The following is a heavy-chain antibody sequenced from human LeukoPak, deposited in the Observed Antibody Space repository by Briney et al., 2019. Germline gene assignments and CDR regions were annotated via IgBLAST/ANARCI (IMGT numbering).Heavy chain of an antibody. CDR2: INPNSGGT. Sequence: ASVKVSCKASGYTFTGYYMHWVRQAPGQGLEWMGWINPNSGGTNYAQKFQGRVTMTRDTSISTAYMELSRLRSDDTAVYYCARADRDFWSGYYTYYFDYWGQGTLVTVSS. CDR1: GYTFTGYY. D-gene: IGHD3-3*01. CDR3: ARADRDFWSGYYTYYFDY. J-gene: IGHJ4*02. V-gene: IGHV1-2*02.